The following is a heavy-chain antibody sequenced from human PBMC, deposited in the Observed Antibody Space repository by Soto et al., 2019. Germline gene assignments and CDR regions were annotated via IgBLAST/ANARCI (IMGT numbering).Heavy chain of an antibody. CDR2: ISAYNGNT. Sequence: QVQLVQSGAEVKKPGASVKVSCKASGYTFTSYGISWVRQAPGQGLEWMGWISAYNGNTNYAQKLQGRVTMTTDTATSTAYMELRSLRSDDTAVYYCARDIRRASSGWYSFDYWGQGTLVTVSS. CDR1: GYTFTSYG. J-gene: IGHJ4*02. D-gene: IGHD6-19*01. V-gene: IGHV1-18*01. CDR3: ARDIRRASSGWYSFDY.